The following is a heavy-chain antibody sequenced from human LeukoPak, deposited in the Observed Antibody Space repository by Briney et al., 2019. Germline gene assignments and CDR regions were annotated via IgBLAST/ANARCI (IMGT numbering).Heavy chain of an antibody. CDR1: GFTFSSYG. Sequence: GGSLRLSCAASGFTFSSYGMSWVRQAPGKGLEWVSAISGSGGSTYYADSVKGRFTISRDNSKNTLYLQMNSLRAEDTAVYYCAKASNYCSSTSCYSGYYYYMDVWGKGTTVTISS. J-gene: IGHJ6*03. V-gene: IGHV3-23*01. CDR2: ISGSGGST. CDR3: AKASNYCSSTSCYSGYYYYMDV. D-gene: IGHD2-2*01.